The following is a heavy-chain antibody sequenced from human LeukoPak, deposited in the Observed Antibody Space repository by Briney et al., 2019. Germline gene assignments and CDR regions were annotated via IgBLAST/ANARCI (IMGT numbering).Heavy chain of an antibody. CDR2: IYYSGST. D-gene: IGHD6-19*01. Sequence: SQTLSLTCTVSGGSISSGGYYWSWIRQHPGKGLEWIGYIYYSGSTYYNPSLKSRVTISVDTSKNQLSLKLSSVTAADTAVYYCARVTVAGLYFDSWGQGTLVTVSS. CDR3: ARVTVAGLYFDS. J-gene: IGHJ4*02. CDR1: GGSISSGGYY. V-gene: IGHV4-31*03.